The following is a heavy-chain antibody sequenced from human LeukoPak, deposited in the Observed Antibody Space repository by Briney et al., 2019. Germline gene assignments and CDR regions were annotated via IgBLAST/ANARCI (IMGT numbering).Heavy chain of an antibody. CDR3: ARGVNSQGTAMVLFDS. CDR1: GYTFTNHD. V-gene: IGHV1-8*01. J-gene: IGHJ4*02. D-gene: IGHD5-18*01. Sequence: ASVKVSCKASGYTFTNHDINWVRQASGQGLEWMGWMNPKSGNTGYLQKFQGRVTMTRDTSMSTAFTELSSLASEDTAVYYCARGVNSQGTAMVLFDSWGQGSLVTVSA. CDR2: MNPKSGNT.